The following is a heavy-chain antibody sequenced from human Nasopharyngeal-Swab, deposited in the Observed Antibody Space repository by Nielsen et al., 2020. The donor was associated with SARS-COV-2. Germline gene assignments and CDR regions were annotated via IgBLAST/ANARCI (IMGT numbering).Heavy chain of an antibody. J-gene: IGHJ4*02. Sequence: WIRQPPGKGLEWVSAISGSGGSTYYADSVKGRFTISRDNSKNTLYLQMNSLRAEDTAVYYCAKNRRAAAGNFDYWGQGTLVTSPQ. V-gene: IGHV3-23*01. CDR3: AKNRRAAAGNFDY. D-gene: IGHD6-13*01. CDR2: ISGSGGST.